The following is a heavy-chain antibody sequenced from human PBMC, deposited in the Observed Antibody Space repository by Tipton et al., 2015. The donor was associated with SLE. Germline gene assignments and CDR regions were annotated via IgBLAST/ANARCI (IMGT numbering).Heavy chain of an antibody. J-gene: IGHJ5*02. CDR2: TNHRGDT. CDR1: GGSLTGHY. D-gene: IGHD1-26*01. CDR3: ARGHIGWGFDP. Sequence: TLSLTCAVSGGSLTGHYWSWIRQPPGKGLEWIAGTNHRGDTNHNPSLKSRVTISVDTSKNQVSLKLASVTAADTAVYYCARGHIGWGFDPWGQGTLVTVSS. V-gene: IGHV4-34*01.